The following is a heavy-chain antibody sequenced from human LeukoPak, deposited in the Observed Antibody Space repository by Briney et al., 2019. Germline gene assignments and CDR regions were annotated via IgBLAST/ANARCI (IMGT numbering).Heavy chain of an antibody. Sequence: SETLSLTCAVSGGSIISSNWWSWVRQPPGKGLEWIGEIYHSGTTNYIPSLKSRVTISVDKSKNQFSLKLTSVTAADTAVYYCGGRIAATGTPFDYWGQGTVVTVYS. CDR1: GGSIISSNW. V-gene: IGHV4-4*02. CDR3: GGRIAATGTPFDY. J-gene: IGHJ4*02. D-gene: IGHD6-13*01. CDR2: IYHSGTT.